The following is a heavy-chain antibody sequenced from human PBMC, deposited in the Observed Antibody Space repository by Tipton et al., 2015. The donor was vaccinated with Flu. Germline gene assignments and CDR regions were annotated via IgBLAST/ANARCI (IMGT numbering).Heavy chain of an antibody. D-gene: IGHD3-9*01. CDR2: ISWNGGST. J-gene: IGHJ4*02. V-gene: IGHV3-20*04. CDR1: GFIFDDYG. Sequence: AVSGFIFDDYGMNWVRQAPGKGLEWVSTISWNGGSTDYADSVKGRFTMSRDNAKNSLYLQMNSLRDEDTALYYCARRATYHDILTGYLDYWGQGTLVTVSS. CDR3: ARRATYHDILTGYLDY.